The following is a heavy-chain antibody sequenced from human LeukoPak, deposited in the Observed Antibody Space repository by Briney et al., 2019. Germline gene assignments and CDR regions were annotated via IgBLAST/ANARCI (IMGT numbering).Heavy chain of an antibody. D-gene: IGHD6-19*01. Sequence: GGSLRLSCAASGFTFSSYGMHWVRQAPGKGLEWVAVISYDGSNKYYADSVKGRFTISRDNSKNTLYLQMNSLRAEDTAVYYCAKGEGLGGSGWSTGLDAFDIWGQGTMVTVSS. CDR1: GFTFSSYG. CDR3: AKGEGLGGSGWSTGLDAFDI. CDR2: ISYDGSNK. V-gene: IGHV3-30*18. J-gene: IGHJ3*02.